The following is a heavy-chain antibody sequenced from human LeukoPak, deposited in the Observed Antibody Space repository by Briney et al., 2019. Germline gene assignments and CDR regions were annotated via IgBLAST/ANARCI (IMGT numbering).Heavy chain of an antibody. CDR2: ISSGSSTI. Sequence: PGGSLRLSCAASGFTFSSYSMNWVRQAPGKGLEWVSYISSGSSTIYYADSVKGRFTISRDNAKNSLYLQMNSLRAEDTAVYYCARLGASLGAFDIWGQGTMVTVSS. J-gene: IGHJ3*02. V-gene: IGHV3-48*04. CDR1: GFTFSSYS. D-gene: IGHD3-16*01. CDR3: ARLGASLGAFDI.